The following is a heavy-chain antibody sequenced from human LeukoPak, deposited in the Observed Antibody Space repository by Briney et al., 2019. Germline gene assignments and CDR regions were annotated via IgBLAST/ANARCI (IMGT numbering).Heavy chain of an antibody. J-gene: IGHJ6*03. CDR3: AKDGTFGESRNYYYIDV. V-gene: IGHV3-74*01. CDR2: VNGDGTDP. CDR1: GFTFPTSW. D-gene: IGHD3-16*01. Sequence: GSLRLSCAASGFTFPTSWMYWLRQAPGKGLVWVSRVNGDGTDPSYADSVRGRFTISRDNAKNMLYLQMESLRAEDTAVYFCAKDGTFGESRNYYYIDVWGKGTTVTISS.